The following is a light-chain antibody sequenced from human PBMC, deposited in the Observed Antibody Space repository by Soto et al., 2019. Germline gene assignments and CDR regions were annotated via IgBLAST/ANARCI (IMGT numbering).Light chain of an antibody. J-gene: IGLJ3*02. Sequence: QSALTQPASMSGSPGQSITISCTGTSSDVGAYNWVSWYQQHPGKAPKLMIYDVTNRPSGVSNRFSGSKSGRTASLTISGLQAEDEADYYCSSYTSTSTVVFGGGTKLTVL. CDR3: SSYTSTSTVV. CDR1: SSDVGAYNW. CDR2: DVT. V-gene: IGLV2-14*03.